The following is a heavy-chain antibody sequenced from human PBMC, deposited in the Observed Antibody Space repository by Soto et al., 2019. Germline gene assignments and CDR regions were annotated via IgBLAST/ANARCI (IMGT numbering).Heavy chain of an antibody. D-gene: IGHD3-22*01. J-gene: IGHJ5*02. V-gene: IGHV1-2*02. Sequence: ASVKVSCKASGYTFTGYYMHWVRQAPGQGLEWMGWINPNSGGTNYAQKFQGRVTMTRDTSISTAYMELSRLRSDDTAVYYCAKDPTYYYDSSGYYYPNWCEPWGQGTLVTVS. CDR2: INPNSGGT. CDR1: GYTFTGYY. CDR3: AKDPTYYYDSSGYYYPNWCEP.